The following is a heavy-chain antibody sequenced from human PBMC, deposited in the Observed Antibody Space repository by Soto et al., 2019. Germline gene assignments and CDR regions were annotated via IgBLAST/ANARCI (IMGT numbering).Heavy chain of an antibody. D-gene: IGHD3-3*01. Sequence: SETLSLTCTVSGGSISSYYWSWIRQPAGKGLEWIGRIYTSGSTNYNPSLKSRVTMSVDTSKDQFSLKLSSVTAADTAVYYCAVQGRYDFWSGYYNYYYGMDVWGQGTTVTVSS. CDR3: AVQGRYDFWSGYYNYYYGMDV. J-gene: IGHJ6*02. CDR2: IYTSGST. V-gene: IGHV4-4*07. CDR1: GGSISSYY.